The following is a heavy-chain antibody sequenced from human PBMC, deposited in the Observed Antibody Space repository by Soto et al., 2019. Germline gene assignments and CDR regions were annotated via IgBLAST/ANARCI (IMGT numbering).Heavy chain of an antibody. D-gene: IGHD3-10*01. Sequence: QVQLVQSGAEVKKPGSSVKVSCKASGGTFSSYAISWVRQAPGQGLEWMGGIIPIFGTANYAQKFQGRVTLTADKPTCRAYMELSSLNSADTAVYCCASPPPTHYGSCSYPHYWGQGTLVTVSS. CDR1: GGTFSSYA. J-gene: IGHJ4*02. CDR2: IIPIFGTA. CDR3: ASPPPTHYGSCSYPHY. V-gene: IGHV1-69*06.